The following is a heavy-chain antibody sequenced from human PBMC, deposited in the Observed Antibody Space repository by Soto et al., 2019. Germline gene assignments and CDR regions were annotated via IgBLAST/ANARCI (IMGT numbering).Heavy chain of an antibody. D-gene: IGHD6-6*01. J-gene: IGHJ5*02. CDR2: IYYSGST. CDR1: GGTISSGGYY. CDR3: ARAGHSSSSEGANWFDP. V-gene: IGHV4-31*03. Sequence: LSLTCTVAGGTISSGGYYWSWIRQHPGKGLEWIGYIYYSGSTFFNPSLKSRLTISVDTSKNQFSLQLSSVPAADPAVYYWARAGHSSSSEGANWFDPWGQGTLVTVSS.